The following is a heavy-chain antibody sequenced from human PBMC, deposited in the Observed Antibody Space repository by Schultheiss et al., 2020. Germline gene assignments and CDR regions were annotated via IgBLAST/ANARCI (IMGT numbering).Heavy chain of an antibody. CDR2: IYYSGST. D-gene: IGHD6-6*01. CDR3: ARGPIAARPTNWFDP. J-gene: IGHJ5*02. V-gene: IGHV4-59*12. Sequence: SETLSLTCTVSGGSISSYYWSWIRQPPGKGLEWIGYIYYSGSTNYNPSLKSRVTISVDTSKNQFSLKLSSVTAADTAVYYCARGPIAARPTNWFDPWGQGTLGNVAS. CDR1: GGSISSYY.